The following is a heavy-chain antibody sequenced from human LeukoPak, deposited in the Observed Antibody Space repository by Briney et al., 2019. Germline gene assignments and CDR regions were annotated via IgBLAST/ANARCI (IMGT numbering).Heavy chain of an antibody. CDR1: GGSFSGYY. CDR2: MNPSGST. V-gene: IGHV4-34*01. Sequence: PSETLSLTCAVYGGSFSGYYWTWIRQTPEKGREWIGEMNPSGSTNYNPSLKSRVTISVDTSKNQFSLELSSVTAADTAVYYCARGRQDAMIVVVMTAVSYYLDVWGKGTTVTVS. J-gene: IGHJ6*03. D-gene: IGHD3-22*01. CDR3: ARGRQDAMIVVVMTAVSYYLDV.